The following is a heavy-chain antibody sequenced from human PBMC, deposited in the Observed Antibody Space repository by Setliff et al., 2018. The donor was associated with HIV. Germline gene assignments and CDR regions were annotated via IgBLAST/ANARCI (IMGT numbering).Heavy chain of an antibody. CDR3: ARALPFRTFGGFDP. J-gene: IGHJ5*02. CDR1: GGSISNYY. D-gene: IGHD3-10*01. Sequence: PSETLSLTCTVSGGSISNYYRNWIRQSPGKGLEWIGQIYQGGSTSYNPSLKSRVTISLDTSKNQFSLKLRSVTAADTAVYYCARALPFRTFGGFDPWGQGTLVTVSS. V-gene: IGHV4-59*08. CDR2: IYQGGST.